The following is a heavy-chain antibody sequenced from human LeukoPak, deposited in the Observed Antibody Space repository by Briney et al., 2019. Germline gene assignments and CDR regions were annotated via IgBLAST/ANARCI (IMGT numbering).Heavy chain of an antibody. CDR1: GFTFSSYA. Sequence: KPGGSLRLSCAASGFTFSSYAMNWVRQAPGKGLEWVSSISSSSSYIYYADSVKGRFTISRDNAKNSLYLQMNSLRAEDTAVYYCARREGYCSGGSCYGYLDYWGQGTLVTVSS. D-gene: IGHD2-15*01. CDR2: ISSSSSYI. CDR3: ARREGYCSGGSCYGYLDY. V-gene: IGHV3-21*01. J-gene: IGHJ4*02.